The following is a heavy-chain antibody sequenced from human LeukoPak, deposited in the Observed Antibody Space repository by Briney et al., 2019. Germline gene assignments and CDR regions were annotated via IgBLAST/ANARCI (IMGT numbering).Heavy chain of an antibody. J-gene: IGHJ6*03. Sequence: SETLSLTCTVSGGSISSYYWSWIRQPPGKGLEWIGRIYTSGSTNYNPSLKSRVTMSVDTSKNQFSLKLSSVTAADTAVYYCASSHPPAHCSSTSCYKGYYYYYYMDVWGKGTTVTVSS. CDR1: GGSISSYY. V-gene: IGHV4-4*07. CDR3: ASSHPPAHCSSTSCYKGYYYYYYMDV. D-gene: IGHD2-2*02. CDR2: IYTSGST.